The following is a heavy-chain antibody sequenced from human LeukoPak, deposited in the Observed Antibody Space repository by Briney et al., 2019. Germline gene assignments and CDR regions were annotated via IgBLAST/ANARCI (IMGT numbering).Heavy chain of an antibody. J-gene: IGHJ4*02. CDR2: MNPNSGNT. V-gene: IGHV1-8*02. D-gene: IGHD3-10*01. CDR3: ATAPSYYGSGSAFDY. CDR1: GYTFTSYD. Sequence: AASGKVASKAYGYTFTSYDINWVRQATGQGLEWMGWMNPNSGNTGYAQKFQGRVTMTEDTSTDTAYMELSSLRSEDTAVYYCATAPSYYGSGSAFDYWGQGTLVTVSS.